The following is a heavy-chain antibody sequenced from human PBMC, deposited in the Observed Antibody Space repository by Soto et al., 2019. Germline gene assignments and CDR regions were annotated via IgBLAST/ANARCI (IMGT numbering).Heavy chain of an antibody. D-gene: IGHD5-18*01. CDR3: ARDTAMALPDA. Sequence: QVQLVQSGAEVKKPGASVKVSCKASGYTFTTYGITWVRQAPGQGLGWMGWISAYNGNTKSAQKLQGRVTMTTDTSTSTAYMELRSLRSDDTAVYYCARDTAMALPDAWGQGTLVTVSS. V-gene: IGHV1-18*01. CDR1: GYTFTTYG. J-gene: IGHJ4*02. CDR2: ISAYNGNT.